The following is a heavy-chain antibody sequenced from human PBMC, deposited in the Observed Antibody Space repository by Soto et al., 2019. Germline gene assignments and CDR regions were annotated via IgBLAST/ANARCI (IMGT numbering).Heavy chain of an antibody. CDR1: GYMFTDHY. V-gene: IGHV1-2*02. CDR3: ARVGSVVPPSISEHGMDV. CDR2: INPKNGGT. Sequence: QVQLVQSGAEVKKPGASVKVSCKASGYMFTDHYMHWVRQAPGQGLECMGWINPKNGGTKYAQGFQGRFTMTRDTSISTVYMELSRLRSDDTALYYCARVGSVVPPSISEHGMDVWGQGTTVTVS. D-gene: IGHD2-2*01. J-gene: IGHJ6*02.